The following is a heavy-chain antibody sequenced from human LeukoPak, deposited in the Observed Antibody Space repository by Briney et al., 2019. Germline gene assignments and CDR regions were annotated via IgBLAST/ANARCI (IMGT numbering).Heavy chain of an antibody. V-gene: IGHV3-9*01. D-gene: IGHD4-17*01. CDR2: ISRNGGSI. Sequence: PGGSLRLSCAASGFTFDDYAMHWVRQAPGKGLEWVSGISRNGGSIGYADSVKGRFTISRDNAKNSLYLQMNSLRAEDTAVYYCARDLYGPGDYGPNFDYWGQGTLVTVSS. CDR3: ARDLYGPGDYGPNFDY. J-gene: IGHJ4*02. CDR1: GFTFDDYA.